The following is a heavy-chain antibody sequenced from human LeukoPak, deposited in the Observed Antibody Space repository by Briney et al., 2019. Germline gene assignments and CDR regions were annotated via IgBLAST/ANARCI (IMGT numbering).Heavy chain of an antibody. J-gene: IGHJ4*02. D-gene: IGHD3-22*01. CDR2: INYSGRT. CDR3: ARDSTAYYKLDY. V-gene: IGHV4-30-4*01. Sequence: PSETLSLTCTVSGGSIGSGNYYWSWIRQPPGKGLEWIGCINYSGRTYYNASLKSRLTISVDTSRNQFSLKLSSVTAADTAVYYCARDSTAYYKLDYWGQGTLVTVSS. CDR1: GGSIGSGNYY.